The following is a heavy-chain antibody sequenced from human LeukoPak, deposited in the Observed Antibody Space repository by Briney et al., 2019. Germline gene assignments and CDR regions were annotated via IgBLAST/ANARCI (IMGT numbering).Heavy chain of an antibody. CDR1: GFTFDDYA. J-gene: IGHJ4*02. CDR2: ISWNSGSI. Sequence: PGRSLRLSCAASGFTFDDYAMHWVRQAPGKGLEWVSGISWNSGSIGYADSVKGRFTISRDNAKNSLYLQMNSLRAEDTAVYYCAREVVTDFDYWGQGTLVTVSS. CDR3: AREVVTDFDY. D-gene: IGHD3-22*01. V-gene: IGHV3-9*01.